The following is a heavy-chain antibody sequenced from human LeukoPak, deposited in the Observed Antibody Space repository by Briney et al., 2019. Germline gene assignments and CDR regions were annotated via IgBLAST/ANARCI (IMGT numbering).Heavy chain of an antibody. D-gene: IGHD2-2*01. CDR1: GFTFSSYA. CDR3: AKRSGSSIVVVPAALGY. Sequence: PGGSLRLSCAASGFTFSSYAMSWVRQAPGKGPEWVSAISGSGGSTYYADSVKGRFTISRDNSKNTLYLQMNSLRAEDTAVYYCAKRSGSSIVVVPAALGYWGQGTLVTVSS. J-gene: IGHJ4*02. V-gene: IGHV3-23*01. CDR2: ISGSGGST.